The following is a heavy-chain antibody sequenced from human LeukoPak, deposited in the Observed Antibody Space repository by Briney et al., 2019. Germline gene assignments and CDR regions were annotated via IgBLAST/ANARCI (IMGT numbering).Heavy chain of an antibody. CDR1: GGSFSGFY. D-gene: IGHD6-6*01. J-gene: IGHJ6*03. V-gene: IGHV4-34*01. CDR2: MNDRGTT. Sequence: SETLSLTSAVYGGSFSGFYWTWIRQFPGKGLEWIGEMNDRGTTNRNPSLRSRVTMSVDPSQNQFSLTLNSVTAADTAVYFCARHGFEYILDTNMHYYYMDVWGKGTTVTVSS. CDR3: ARHGFEYILDTNMHYYYMDV.